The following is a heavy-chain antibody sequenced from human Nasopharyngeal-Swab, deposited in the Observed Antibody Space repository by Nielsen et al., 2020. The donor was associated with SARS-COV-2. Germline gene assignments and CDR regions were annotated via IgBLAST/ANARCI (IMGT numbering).Heavy chain of an antibody. D-gene: IGHD3-10*01. CDR2: ISAYNGNT. CDR1: GYTFTSYG. J-gene: IGHJ6*03. V-gene: IGHV1-18*01. CDR3: ARGGGGSGSRYYYYYYMDV. Sequence: ASVKVSCKASGYTFTSYGISWVRQAPGQGVEWMGWISAYNGNTNYVQKLQGRVTMTTDTSTSTAYMELRSLRSDDTAVYYCARGGGGSGSRYYYYYYMDVWGKGTTVTVSS.